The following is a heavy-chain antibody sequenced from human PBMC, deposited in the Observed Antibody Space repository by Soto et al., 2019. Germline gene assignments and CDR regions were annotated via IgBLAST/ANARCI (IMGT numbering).Heavy chain of an antibody. CDR2: IIPIFGTA. Sequence: QVQLVQSGAEVKKPGSSVKVCCKASGGTFSSYAISWVRQAPGQGLEWMGGIIPIFGTANYAQKFQGRVTITADEATSTGYMELSSLRSEDTAVYYCARDGGYDFWSGNNWFDPWGQGTLVTVSS. V-gene: IGHV1-69*01. D-gene: IGHD3-3*01. J-gene: IGHJ5*02. CDR1: GGTFSSYA. CDR3: ARDGGYDFWSGNNWFDP.